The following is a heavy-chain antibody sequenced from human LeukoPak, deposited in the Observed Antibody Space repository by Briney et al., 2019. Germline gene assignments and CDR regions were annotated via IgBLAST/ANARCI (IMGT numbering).Heavy chain of an antibody. CDR3: AGVWGPSSSWNWRFDY. CDR1: GLTFSNYA. J-gene: IGHJ4*02. Sequence: GGSLRLSCVVSGLTFSNYAMSWVRQAPGKGLEWVTAISGSGGATYYADSVKGRFTISRDNSKNTLYLQMNSLTAEDTAVYYCAGVWGPSSSWNWRFDYWGQGTLVTVSS. D-gene: IGHD6-13*01. V-gene: IGHV3-23*01. CDR2: ISGSGGAT.